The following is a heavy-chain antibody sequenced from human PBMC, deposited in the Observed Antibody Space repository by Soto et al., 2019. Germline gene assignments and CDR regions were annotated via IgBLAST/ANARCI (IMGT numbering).Heavy chain of an antibody. D-gene: IGHD3-22*01. Sequence: SETLSLTCTVSGGSISSADYYWSWIRQPPGKGLEWIGYIYYSGSTYYNPSLKSQVTISLDTSKNQFSLKLTSVTAADTAVYFCARHSGYYDSSGYFWFDPWGQGTLVTVS. CDR3: ARHSGYYDSSGYFWFDP. CDR2: IYYSGST. J-gene: IGHJ5*02. V-gene: IGHV4-30-4*01. CDR1: GGSISSADYY.